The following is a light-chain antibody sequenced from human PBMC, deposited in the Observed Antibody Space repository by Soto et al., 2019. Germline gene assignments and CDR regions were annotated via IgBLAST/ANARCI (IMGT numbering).Light chain of an antibody. CDR3: SSFGARNNI. V-gene: IGLV2-8*01. Sequence: QSALTQPPSASGSPGQSVTISCTGTSGDVGRYNYVSWYQQHPGKAPKLIIYEVTKRPSGVPDRFSGSKSGNTASLTVSGLQPEDEADYYCSSFGARNNIFGTGTKLTVL. J-gene: IGLJ1*01. CDR1: SGDVGRYNY. CDR2: EVT.